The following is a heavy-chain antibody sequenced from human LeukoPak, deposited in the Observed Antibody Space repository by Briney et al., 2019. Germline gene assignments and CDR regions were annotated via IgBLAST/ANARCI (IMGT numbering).Heavy chain of an antibody. V-gene: IGHV4-59*01. D-gene: IGHD3-9*01. CDR3: ASLTGYSSESWFDP. CDR1: GCSISSYY. Sequence: PSETLSLTCTGSGCSISSYYRSWIRQPPGKGLEWVGYIYYTWSTNYNPSLKTLVTISVDTSKNQFSLKLSSVTAAATAVYYCASLTGYSSESWFDPWGQGILVTVSS. CDR2: IYYTWST. J-gene: IGHJ5*02.